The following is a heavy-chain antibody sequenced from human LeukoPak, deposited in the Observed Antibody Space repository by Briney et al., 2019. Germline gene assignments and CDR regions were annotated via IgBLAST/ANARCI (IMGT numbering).Heavy chain of an antibody. V-gene: IGHV4-4*07. J-gene: IGHJ4*02. Sequence: SETLSLTCTVSGGSISNYHWSWIRQPAGKGLERIGQIHTSGSTNYNPPLKSRVTMSIDTTEDQVSLTIRSVTAADTAFYYCARRGISSGWSFDYWGQGTLVTVSS. CDR1: GGSISNYH. CDR2: IHTSGST. CDR3: ARRGISSGWSFDY. D-gene: IGHD6-19*01.